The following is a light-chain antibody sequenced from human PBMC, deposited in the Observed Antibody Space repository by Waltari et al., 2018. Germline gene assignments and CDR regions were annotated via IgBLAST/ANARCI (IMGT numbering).Light chain of an antibody. J-gene: IGKJ1*01. CDR2: GAS. V-gene: IGKV3-20*01. CDR1: KSISRA. CDR3: QHYVRLPVT. Sequence: SCRASKSISRALTWYQQKPGQAPRRLIYGASTRATGIPDRLIGSGSGTDFSLTISRLDPDDFAVYYCQHYVRLPVTFGQGTTVEIK.